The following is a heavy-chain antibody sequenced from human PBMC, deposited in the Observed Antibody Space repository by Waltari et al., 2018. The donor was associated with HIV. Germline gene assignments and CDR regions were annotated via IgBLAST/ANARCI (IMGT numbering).Heavy chain of an antibody. CDR1: IGSFNVYY. J-gene: IGHJ6*02. D-gene: IGHD1-7*01. Sequence: QVQLHQCGTGLLKPSETLSLTCAVYIGSFNVYYWSWVRQRPGKGLEWIGEISHRGTTNYNPSLKSRVTISVDTSKNQFSLRLRSVTAKDSATYFCVRGNWNYGDYYYGMDGWGQGTIVTVSS. V-gene: IGHV4-34*01. CDR3: VRGNWNYGDYYYGMDG. CDR2: ISHRGTT.